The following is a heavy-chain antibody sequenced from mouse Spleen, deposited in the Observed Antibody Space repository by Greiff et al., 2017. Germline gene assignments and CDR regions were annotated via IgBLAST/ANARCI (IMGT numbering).Heavy chain of an antibody. CDR1: GYTFTSYW. CDR3: ARGDYYGSSYDWYFDV. J-gene: IGHJ1*01. D-gene: IGHD1-1*01. CDR2: INPSNGGT. V-gene: IGHV1-53*01. Sequence: QVHVKQSGTELVKPGASVKLSCKASGYTFTSYWMHWVKQRPGQGLEWIGNINPSNGGTNYNEKFKSKATLTVDKSSSTAYMQLSSLTSEDSAVYYCARGDYYGSSYDWYFDVWGAGTTVTVSS.